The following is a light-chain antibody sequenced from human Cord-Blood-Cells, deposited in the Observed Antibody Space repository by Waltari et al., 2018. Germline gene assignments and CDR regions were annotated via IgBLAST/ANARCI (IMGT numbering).Light chain of an antibody. Sequence: EIVMTQFPPPLSVSPGERATLPCSASQSVSSNLAWYQQKPGQAPRRLTHGPSSRASGIPARFSGSGAGRGLTRTISSMQSEDFAVYYCEKYNNWTWTFGHGTKVEIK. J-gene: IGKJ1*01. CDR2: GPS. CDR1: QSVSSN. V-gene: IGKV3-15*01. CDR3: EKYNNWTWT.